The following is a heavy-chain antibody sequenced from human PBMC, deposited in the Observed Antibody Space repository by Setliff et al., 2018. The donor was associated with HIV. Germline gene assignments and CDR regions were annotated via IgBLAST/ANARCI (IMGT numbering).Heavy chain of an antibody. J-gene: IGHJ6*03. CDR3: VRHRSAVAGTRIGYCYYMDV. CDR1: GDKYNNYW. V-gene: IGHV5-51*01. CDR2: IYPSDSDT. Sequence: GESLKISCKDSGDKYNNYWLGWVRQMPGEGLEWIGVIYPSDSDTRYSPSFKGQVTISADKSISTAYLQWRSLRASDSAIYYCVRHRSAVAGTRIGYCYYMDVWGKGTTVTVSS. D-gene: IGHD6-19*01.